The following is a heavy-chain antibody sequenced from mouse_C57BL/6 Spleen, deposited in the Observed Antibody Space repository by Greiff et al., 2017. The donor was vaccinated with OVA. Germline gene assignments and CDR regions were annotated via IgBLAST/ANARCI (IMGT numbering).Heavy chain of an antibody. CDR2: IYPRSGNT. CDR1: GYTFTSYG. CDR3: ARGGGYYGSSHWYFDV. Sequence: VKLQESGAELARPGASVKLSCKASGYTFTSYGISWVKQRTGQGLEWIGEIYPRSGNTYYNEKFKGKATLTADKSSSTAYMELRSLTSEDSAVYFCARGGGYYGSSHWYFDVWGTGTTVTVSS. D-gene: IGHD1-1*01. V-gene: IGHV1-81*01. J-gene: IGHJ1*03.